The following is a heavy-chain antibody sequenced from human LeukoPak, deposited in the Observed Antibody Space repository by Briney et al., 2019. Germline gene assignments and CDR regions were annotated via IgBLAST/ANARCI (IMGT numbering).Heavy chain of an antibody. CDR2: IYDGRDT. V-gene: IGHV4-59*08. J-gene: IGHJ4*02. D-gene: IGHD6-19*01. CDR3: AQTTGWPGFDF. CDR1: GASTSRRY. Sequence: PSETLSLTCSASGASTSRRYWSWIRQSPGRTLEWIGHIYDGRDTKYNPSLTSRVTISVDTSRNQSSLSLTSVTAADTAIYYCAQTTGWPGFDFWGPGALVTVSS.